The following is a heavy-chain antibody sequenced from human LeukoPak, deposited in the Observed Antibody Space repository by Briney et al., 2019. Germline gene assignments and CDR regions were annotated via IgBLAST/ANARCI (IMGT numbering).Heavy chain of an antibody. CDR3: AKLVGSSPLYYYYYMDV. CDR1: GFTFSSYA. CDR2: ISGSGGST. D-gene: IGHD6-13*01. Sequence: GGSLRLSCAASGFTFSSYALSWVRQAPGKGLEWVSAISGSGGSTYYADSVKGRFTISRDNSKNTLYLQMNSLRAEDTAVYYCAKLVGSSPLYYYYYMDVWGKGTTVTVSS. J-gene: IGHJ6*03. V-gene: IGHV3-23*01.